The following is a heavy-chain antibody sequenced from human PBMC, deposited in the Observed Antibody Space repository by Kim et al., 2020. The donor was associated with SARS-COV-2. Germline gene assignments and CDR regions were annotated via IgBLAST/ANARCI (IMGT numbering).Heavy chain of an antibody. CDR3: AKDAPPVLRFLEWFSKPHLPDY. D-gene: IGHD3-3*01. V-gene: IGHV3-30*18. J-gene: IGHJ4*02. Sequence: GGSLRLSCAASGFTFSSYGMHWVRQAPGKGLEWVAVISYDGSNKYYADSVKGRFTISRDNSKNTLYLQMNSLRAEDTAVYYCAKDAPPVLRFLEWFSKPHLPDYWGQGTLVTVSS. CDR2: ISYDGSNK. CDR1: GFTFSSYG.